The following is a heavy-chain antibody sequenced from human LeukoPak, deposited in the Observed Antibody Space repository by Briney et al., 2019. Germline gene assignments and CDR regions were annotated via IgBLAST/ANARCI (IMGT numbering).Heavy chain of an antibody. CDR2: IRFDGSNK. Sequence: GGSLRLSCAASGFIFSSYGMHWVRQAPGKGLQWVAFIRFDGSNKYFADSVKGRFTISRDNAKNSLYLQMNSLRAEDTAVYYCARDRGPSSWYLGAGLDAFDIWGQGTMVTVSS. D-gene: IGHD6-13*01. CDR3: ARDRGPSSWYLGAGLDAFDI. V-gene: IGHV3-30*02. CDR1: GFIFSSYG. J-gene: IGHJ3*02.